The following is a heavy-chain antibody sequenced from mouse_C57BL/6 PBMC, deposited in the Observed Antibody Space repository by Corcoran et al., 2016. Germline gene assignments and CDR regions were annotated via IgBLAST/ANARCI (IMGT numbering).Heavy chain of an antibody. J-gene: IGHJ2*01. CDR3: ARCGSSYDFDY. CDR1: GYTFTTYG. Sequence: QIQLVQSGPELKKTGETVKISCKASGYTFTTYGMSWVKQAPGKGLKWMGWINTYSGVPTYADDFKGRFTFSLETSASTAYLQINNLKNEDTATYFCARCGSSYDFDYWGQGTTLTVSS. CDR2: INTYSGVP. V-gene: IGHV9-3*01. D-gene: IGHD1-1*01.